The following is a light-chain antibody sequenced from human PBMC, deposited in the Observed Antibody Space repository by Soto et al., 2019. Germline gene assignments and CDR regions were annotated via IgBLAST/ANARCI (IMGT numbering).Light chain of an antibody. J-gene: IGKJ1*01. CDR3: MQGTQSTWT. V-gene: IGKV2-24*01. Sequence: DIVMTQTPLSSPVTLGQAASISCRSSQSLLHSDGNTYLCWFQQKPGQPPRLLIYKVSDRFSGVPDRFSGSGAGTDFTLTISRVEAEDAGVYYCMQGTQSTWTFGQGTKVEIK. CDR1: QSLLHSDGNTY. CDR2: KVS.